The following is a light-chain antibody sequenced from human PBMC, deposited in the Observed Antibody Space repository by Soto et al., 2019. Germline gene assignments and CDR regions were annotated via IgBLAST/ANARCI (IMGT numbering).Light chain of an antibody. CDR1: HSVSSTF. V-gene: IGKV3-20*01. Sequence: EIVMTQSPATLSVSPGERATLSCSASHSVSSTFLAWYQQKPGQAPTLLIYDADTRATGIPDRFSGSGFGTHFTLTISSLEPEDFAMYYCQQSASSVTFGQGTRLEIK. CDR2: DAD. J-gene: IGKJ5*01. CDR3: QQSASSVT.